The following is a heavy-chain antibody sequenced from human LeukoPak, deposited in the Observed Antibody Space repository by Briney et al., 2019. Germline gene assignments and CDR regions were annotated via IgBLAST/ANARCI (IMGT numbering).Heavy chain of an antibody. CDR1: GFTFSSYA. CDR2: TSYDGSNK. V-gene: IGHV3-30-3*01. D-gene: IGHD6-19*01. J-gene: IGHJ6*02. Sequence: GRSLRLSCAASGFTFSSYAMHWVRQAPGKGLEWVAVTSYDGSNKYYADSVKGRFTISRDNSKNTLYLQMNSLRAEDTAVYYCARDVSSGWIPYYYYYGMDVWGQGTTVTVSS. CDR3: ARDVSSGWIPYYYYYGMDV.